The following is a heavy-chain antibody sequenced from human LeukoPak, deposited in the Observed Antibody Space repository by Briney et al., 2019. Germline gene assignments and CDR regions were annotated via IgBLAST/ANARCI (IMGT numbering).Heavy chain of an antibody. D-gene: IGHD2-2*01. J-gene: IGHJ5*02. CDR1: GGSFSGYY. CDR3: ARVVPAAIAWFDP. V-gene: IGHV4-34*01. Sequence: NPSETLSLTCAVYGGSFSGYYWSWIRQPPGKGLEWIGEINHSGSTNYNPSLKSRVTISVDTSKNQFSLKLSSVTAADTAVYYCARVVPAAIAWFDPWGQGTLVTVSS. CDR2: INHSGST.